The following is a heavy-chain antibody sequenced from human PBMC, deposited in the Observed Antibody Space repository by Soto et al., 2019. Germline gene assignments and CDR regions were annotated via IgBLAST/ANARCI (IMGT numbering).Heavy chain of an antibody. D-gene: IGHD3-3*01. Sequence: ASVKVSCKASGYTFTSYDINWVRQATGQGLEWMGWMNPNSGNTGYAQKFQGRVTMTRNTSISTAYMELSSLRSEDTAVYYCARWNAFWSGYSSASKGFDPWGQGTLVTVSS. V-gene: IGHV1-8*01. J-gene: IGHJ5*02. CDR2: MNPNSGNT. CDR3: ARWNAFWSGYSSASKGFDP. CDR1: GYTFTSYD.